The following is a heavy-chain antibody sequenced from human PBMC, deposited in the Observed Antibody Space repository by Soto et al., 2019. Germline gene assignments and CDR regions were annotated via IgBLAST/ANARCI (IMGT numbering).Heavy chain of an antibody. D-gene: IGHD6-19*01. CDR3: ASNESLAVAGWFDY. Sequence: SETLSLTCTVSGGSISSSSYYWGWIRQPPGKGLEWIGSIYYSGSTYYNPSLKSRVTTSVDTSKNQFSLKLSSVTAADTAVYYCASNESLAVAGWFDYWGQGNLVTVSS. CDR1: GGSISSSSYY. J-gene: IGHJ4*02. V-gene: IGHV4-39*01. CDR2: IYYSGST.